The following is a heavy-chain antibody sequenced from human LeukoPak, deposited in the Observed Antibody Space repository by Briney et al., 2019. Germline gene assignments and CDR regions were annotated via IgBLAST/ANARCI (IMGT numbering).Heavy chain of an antibody. Sequence: GRSLRLSCAASGFTFDDYAMHWVRQAPGKGLEWVSGISWNSGSIGYADSVKGRFTISRDNAKDSLYLQMNSLRAEDTALYYCAKDSDGSRSYYYGMDVWGQGTTVTVSS. V-gene: IGHV3-9*01. D-gene: IGHD3-10*01. CDR3: AKDSDGSRSYYYGMDV. CDR1: GFTFDDYA. CDR2: ISWNSGSI. J-gene: IGHJ6*02.